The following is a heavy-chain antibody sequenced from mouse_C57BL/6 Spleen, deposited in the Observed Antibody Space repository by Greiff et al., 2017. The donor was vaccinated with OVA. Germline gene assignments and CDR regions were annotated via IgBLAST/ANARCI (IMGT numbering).Heavy chain of an antibody. CDR1: GFSLTSYG. CDR2: IWSGGST. V-gene: IGHV2-2*01. J-gene: IGHJ3*01. Sequence: QVQLQQSGPGLVQPSQSLSITCTVSGFSLTSYGVPWVRQSPGKGLEWLGVIWSGGSTDYTAAFISRLSISKDKSKSQVCFKMNSLQADDTAIYYCARNWEDWFAYWGQGTLVTVSA. CDR3: ARNWEDWFAY. D-gene: IGHD4-1*01.